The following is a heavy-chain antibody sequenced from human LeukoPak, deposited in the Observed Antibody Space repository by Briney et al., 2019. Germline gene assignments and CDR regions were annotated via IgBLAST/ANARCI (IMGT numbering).Heavy chain of an antibody. Sequence: PSETLSLTCTVSGGSILNYYWSWFRQTPGKGLEWIGYIYSTGTTHYNPSLRSRVTISIDTSKKQFSLKVRSVTAADAASYYCARGRESDFWSGDYWGQGTLVTVSS. CDR1: GGSILNYY. D-gene: IGHD3-3*01. J-gene: IGHJ4*02. CDR2: IYSTGTT. CDR3: ARGRESDFWSGDY. V-gene: IGHV4-59*01.